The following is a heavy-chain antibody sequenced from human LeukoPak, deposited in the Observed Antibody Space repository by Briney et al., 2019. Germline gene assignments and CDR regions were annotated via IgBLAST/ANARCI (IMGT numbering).Heavy chain of an antibody. Sequence: PSETLSLTCTVSGVSISSYYWSWIRQPPGKGLEWIGYIYYSGGTNYNRPLKSRVTISVDTSKNQFSLKLSSVTAADTAVYYCARYSDNWFDPWGQGTLVTVSS. CDR2: IYYSGGT. J-gene: IGHJ5*02. CDR1: GVSISSYY. CDR3: ARYSDNWFDP. V-gene: IGHV4-59*01. D-gene: IGHD6-13*01.